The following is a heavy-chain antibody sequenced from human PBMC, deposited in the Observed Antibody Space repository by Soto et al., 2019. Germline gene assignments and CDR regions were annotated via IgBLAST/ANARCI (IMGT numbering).Heavy chain of an antibody. V-gene: IGHV4-59*01. CDR3: ARLYSSSWGNWFDR. D-gene: IGHD2-2*01. Sequence: PSETLSLTCTVSGGSISSYYWSWIRQPPGKGLEWIGYIYYSGSTNYNPSLKSRVTISVDTSKNQLSLKLSSVTAADTAVYYCARLYSSSWGNWFDRWGQGTLVT. J-gene: IGHJ5*02. CDR2: IYYSGST. CDR1: GGSISSYY.